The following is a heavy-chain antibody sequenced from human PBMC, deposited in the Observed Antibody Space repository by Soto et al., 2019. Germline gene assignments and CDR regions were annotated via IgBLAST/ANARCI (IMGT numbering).Heavy chain of an antibody. Sequence: QVQLQESGPGLVKPSQTLSLTCTVSGGSISSGGYYWSWIRQHPGKGLEWIGYIYYSGSTYYNPSLKSRVTISVDTSKNQFSLKLSSVTAADTAVYYCARVYCSSTSCWSGYFDLWGRGTLVTVSS. CDR3: ARVYCSSTSCWSGYFDL. J-gene: IGHJ2*01. CDR1: GGSISSGGYY. CDR2: IYYSGST. D-gene: IGHD2-2*01. V-gene: IGHV4-31*03.